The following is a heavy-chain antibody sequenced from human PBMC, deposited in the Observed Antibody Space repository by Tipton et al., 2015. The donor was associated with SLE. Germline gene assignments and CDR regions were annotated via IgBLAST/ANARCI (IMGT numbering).Heavy chain of an antibody. CDR2: IPYDGSNN. V-gene: IGHV3-33*03. CDR1: GFIFSRYD. CDR3: AKRALEYCGGDCYSGYFDD. Sequence: SGFIFSRYDLHWVRQAPGKGLDWVSLIPYDGSNNYYADSVKGRFTISRDNSKNTVYLQMNGLRDEDTAVYYCAKRALEYCGGDCYSGYFDDWGQGTLVTVSS. J-gene: IGHJ4*02. D-gene: IGHD2-21*01.